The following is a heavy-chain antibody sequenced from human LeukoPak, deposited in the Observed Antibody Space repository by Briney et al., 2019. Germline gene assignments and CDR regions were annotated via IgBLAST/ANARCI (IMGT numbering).Heavy chain of an antibody. Sequence: GGSLRLSCAASGFTFSSYAMSWVRQAPGKGLEWVSATSGSGGSTYYADSVKGRFTISSDNAKNTLYLQINSLTAEDTAVYYCARVPGYSGYFYGMDVWGQGTTVTVSS. CDR1: GFTFSSYA. V-gene: IGHV3-23*01. CDR3: ARVPGYSGYFYGMDV. D-gene: IGHD5-12*01. CDR2: TSGSGGST. J-gene: IGHJ6*02.